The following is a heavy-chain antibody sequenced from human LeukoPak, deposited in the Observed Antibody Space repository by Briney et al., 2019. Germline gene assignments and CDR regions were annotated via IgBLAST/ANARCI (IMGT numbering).Heavy chain of an antibody. J-gene: IGHJ4*02. V-gene: IGHV1-69*05. CDR3: ATITIFGVDNDY. CDR2: IIPIFGTA. CDR1: GGTFSSYA. D-gene: IGHD3-3*01. Sequence: SVKVSCKASGGTFSSYAISWVRQAPGQGLEWMGGIIPIFGTANYAQKFQGRVTITTDESTSTAYMELSSLRSEDTAVYYCATITIFGVDNDYWGQGTLVTVSS.